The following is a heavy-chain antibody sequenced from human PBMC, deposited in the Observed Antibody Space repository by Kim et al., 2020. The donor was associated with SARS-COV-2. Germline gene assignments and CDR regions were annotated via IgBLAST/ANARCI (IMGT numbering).Heavy chain of an antibody. J-gene: IGHJ6*02. CDR1: GGSISTYY. D-gene: IGHD3-3*01. CDR2: VYYSGST. Sequence: SETLSLTCTVSGGSISTYYWSWIRQPPGKGLEWIGYVYYSGSTNYNPSLKSRVTISVDTSKNQFSLKLTSVTAADTAVYYCARTIYGSTYYFYAMDVWG. V-gene: IGHV4-59*13. CDR3: ARTIYGSTYYFYAMDV.